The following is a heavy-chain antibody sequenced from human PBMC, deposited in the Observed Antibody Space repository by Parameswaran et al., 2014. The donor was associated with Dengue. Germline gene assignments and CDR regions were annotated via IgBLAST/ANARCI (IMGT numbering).Heavy chain of an antibody. CDR2: ISSSGSTI. D-gene: IGHD2-2*02. V-gene: IGHV3-11*01. J-gene: IGHJ6*02. Sequence: VRQAPGKGLEWVSYISSSGSTIYYADSVKGRFTISRDNAKNSLYLQMNSLRAEDTAVYYCARSKIGYCSSTSCYRDYYYYGMDVWGQGTTVTVSS. CDR3: ARSKIGYCSSTSCYRDYYYYGMDV.